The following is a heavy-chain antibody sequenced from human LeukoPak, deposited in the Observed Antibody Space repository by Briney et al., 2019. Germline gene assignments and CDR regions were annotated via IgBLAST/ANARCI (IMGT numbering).Heavy chain of an antibody. V-gene: IGHV3-21*01. CDR1: GFTFSSSP. CDR2: ISSSSTYI. CDR3: ARDFLNAIDI. D-gene: IGHD2/OR15-2a*01. J-gene: IGHJ3*02. Sequence: GGSLRLSCAASGFTFSSSPMTWIRQSPGKGLEWVSSISSSSTYIYYADSVKGRFIISRDNAKNSLYLQMNSLRAEDTAVFYCARDFLNAIDIWGQGTMVTVSS.